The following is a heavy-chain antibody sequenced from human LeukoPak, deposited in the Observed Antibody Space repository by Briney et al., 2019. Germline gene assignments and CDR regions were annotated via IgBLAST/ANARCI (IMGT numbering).Heavy chain of an antibody. V-gene: IGHV1-18*01. J-gene: IGHJ4*02. CDR2: ISAYNGNT. CDR1: GYTFTSYG. Sequence: ASVKVSCKASGYTFTSYGISWVRQAPGQGLEWMGWISAYNGNTNYAQKLQGRVTMATDTSTSTAYMELRSLRSDDTAVYYCARYSSSWYLDDYWGQGTLVTVSS. D-gene: IGHD6-13*01. CDR3: ARYSSSWYLDDY.